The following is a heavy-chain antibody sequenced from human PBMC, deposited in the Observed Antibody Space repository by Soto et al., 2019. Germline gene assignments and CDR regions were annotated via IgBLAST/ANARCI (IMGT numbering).Heavy chain of an antibody. V-gene: IGHV2-5*01. D-gene: IGHD3-10*02. J-gene: IGHJ5*02. CDR1: GFSLSASGAS. Sequence: SGPTLVNPTQTLRLTCAFSGFSLSASGASVGWIRQPPGKALEWLAHIYWNDDKRYSPSLRSRLTISKDTSKNQVVLTFTNMDPADTGTYYCVHRLDVPGLAFDPWGQGILVTVSS. CDR2: IYWNDDK. CDR3: VHRLDVPGLAFDP.